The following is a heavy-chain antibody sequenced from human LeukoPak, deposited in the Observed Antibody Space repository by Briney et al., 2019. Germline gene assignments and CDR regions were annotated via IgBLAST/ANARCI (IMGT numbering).Heavy chain of an antibody. CDR1: GFTVSSNY. CDR2: IYSGGST. D-gene: IGHD3-3*01. J-gene: IGHJ5*02. Sequence: GGSLRLSCAASGFTVSSNYMSWVRQAPGKGLEWVSVIYSGGSTYYADSVKGRFTISRDNSKNTLYLQMNSLRAEDTAVYYRARVITIFGVVNRFDPWGQGTLVTVSS. CDR3: ARVITIFGVVNRFDP. V-gene: IGHV3-53*01.